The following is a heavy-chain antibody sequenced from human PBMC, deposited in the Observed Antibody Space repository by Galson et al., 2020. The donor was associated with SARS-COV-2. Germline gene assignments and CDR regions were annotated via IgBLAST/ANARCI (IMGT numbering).Heavy chain of an antibody. D-gene: IGHD1-20*01. Sequence: TGGSLRLSCAASGFTFDDYAMHWVRQATGKGLEWVSLISGDGDDTYYTASVKGRFTVSRDNSKNSLYLQMNSLKTEDTALYYCAKVAVTYNWNDGIDYCVQGTLFTVSS. CDR3: AKVAVTYNWNDGIDY. CDR1: GFTFDDYA. CDR2: ISGDGDDT. J-gene: IGHJ4*02. V-gene: IGHV3-43*02.